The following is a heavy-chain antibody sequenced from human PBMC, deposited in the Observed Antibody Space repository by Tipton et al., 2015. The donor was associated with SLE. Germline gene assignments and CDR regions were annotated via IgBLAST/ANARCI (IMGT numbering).Heavy chain of an antibody. Sequence: TLSLTCTVSGGSISSSSYYWGWIRQPPGKGLEWIGSIYYSGSTYYNPSLKSRVTMSIDTSKNQFSLKLSSVTAADTAVYYCARDPNGGYGSFDYWGLGALVTVSS. CDR2: IYYSGST. V-gene: IGHV4-39*07. CDR1: GGSISSSSYY. CDR3: ARDPNGGYGSFDY. J-gene: IGHJ4*02. D-gene: IGHD7-27*01.